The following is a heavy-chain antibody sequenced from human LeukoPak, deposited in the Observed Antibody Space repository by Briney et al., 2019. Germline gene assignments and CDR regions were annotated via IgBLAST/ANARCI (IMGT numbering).Heavy chain of an antibody. D-gene: IGHD4-17*01. J-gene: IGHJ4*02. V-gene: IGHV3-64D*06. Sequence: GGSLRLSCSASGFTFSSYPMHWVRQAPGKGLEYVSAISNNGGITYYADSLKGGFTISRDNSKNTLYLQMSSLRAEDTAVYYCVKGPGPTVNYYFDFWGQGALVTVPS. CDR1: GFTFSSYP. CDR2: ISNNGGIT. CDR3: VKGPGPTVNYYFDF.